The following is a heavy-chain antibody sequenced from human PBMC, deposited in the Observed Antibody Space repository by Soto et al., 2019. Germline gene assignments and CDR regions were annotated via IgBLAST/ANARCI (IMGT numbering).Heavy chain of an antibody. CDR2: INHSGST. D-gene: IGHD1-20*01. V-gene: IGHV4-34*01. CDR3: AVFPPITRRAFDI. Sequence: GPGPDLASETLSLTCAVYGGSFSGYYWSWIRQPPGKGLEWIGEINHSGSTNYNPSLKSRVTISVDTSKNQFSLKLSSVTAADTAVYYCAVFPPITRRAFDIWGQGTMVTVSS. CDR1: GGSFSGYY. J-gene: IGHJ3*02.